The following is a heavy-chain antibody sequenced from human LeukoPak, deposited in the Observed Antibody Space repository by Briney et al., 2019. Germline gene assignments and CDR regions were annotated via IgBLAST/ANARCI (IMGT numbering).Heavy chain of an antibody. V-gene: IGHV1-2*02. CDR1: GYTFTDYY. CDR3: ARDLRLRLMAVGY. J-gene: IGHJ4*02. Sequence: ASVTVSFKASGYTFTDYYMHWVRQAPGQGREGMGWINPNSGGTNYAQKLQGRVTMTRDTSISTAYMELSRLRSDDTAVYYCARDLRLRLMAVGYWGQGTLVTVSS. CDR2: INPNSGGT. D-gene: IGHD5-12*01.